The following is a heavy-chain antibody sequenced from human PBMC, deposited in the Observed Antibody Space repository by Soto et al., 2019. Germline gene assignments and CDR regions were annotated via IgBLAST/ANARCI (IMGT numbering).Heavy chain of an antibody. CDR1: GFTFSSYG. J-gene: IGHJ6*02. V-gene: IGHV3-30*18. CDR3: AKLPMGATTRYYYGMDV. CDR2: ISYDGSNK. Sequence: GGSLRLSCAASGFTFSSYGMHWVRQAPGKGLEWGAVISYDGSNKYYADSVKGRFTISRDNSKNTLYLQMNSLRAEDTAVYYCAKLPMGATTRYYYGMDVWGQGTTVTVSS. D-gene: IGHD1-26*01.